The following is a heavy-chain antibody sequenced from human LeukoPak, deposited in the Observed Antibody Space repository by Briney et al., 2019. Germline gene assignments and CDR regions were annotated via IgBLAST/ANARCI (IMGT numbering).Heavy chain of an antibody. Sequence: GGSLRLSCEGSRFVFWSYSLSWVPQAPGKGLECLAYISTRGCTTYYADSVKGRFTVSRDNDKNSLYLQMDRLRVEETALYYCAREGEKYSVSSWFAPWGQGTLVTVSS. J-gene: IGHJ5*02. D-gene: IGHD5/OR15-5a*01. V-gene: IGHV3-48*04. CDR2: ISTRGCTT. CDR1: RFVFWSYS. CDR3: AREGEKYSVSSWFAP.